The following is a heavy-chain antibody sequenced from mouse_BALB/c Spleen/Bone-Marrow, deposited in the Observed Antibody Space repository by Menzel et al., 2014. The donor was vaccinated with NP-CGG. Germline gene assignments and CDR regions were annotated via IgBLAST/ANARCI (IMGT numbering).Heavy chain of an antibody. V-gene: IGHV1-28*01. CDR1: GYSFTSYY. CDR2: IDPFNGVT. J-gene: IGHJ3*01. CDR3: ARRVITTGPGFAY. Sequence: EVQLQQSGPELMKPGASVKISCKASGYSFTSYYIHWVKQNHEKSLEWIGYIDPFNGVTIYNQKFKGKATLTADKSSSTAYMHLSSLTSEDSAVYYCARRVITTGPGFAYWGQGTLVTVSA. D-gene: IGHD2-4*01.